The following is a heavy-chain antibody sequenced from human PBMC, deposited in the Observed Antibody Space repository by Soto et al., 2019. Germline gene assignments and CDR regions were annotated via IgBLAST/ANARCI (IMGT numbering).Heavy chain of an antibody. CDR3: ARDRGYCSSTSCYGVDY. V-gene: IGHV3-30-3*01. J-gene: IGHJ4*02. CDR1: GFTFDDYT. Sequence: VQLVESGGVVVQPGGSLRLSCAASGFTFDDYTMHWVRQAPGKGLEWVAVISYDGSNKYYADSVKGRFTISRDNSKNTLYLQMNSLRAEDTAVYYCARDRGYCSSTSCYGVDYWGQGTLVTVSS. CDR2: ISYDGSNK. D-gene: IGHD2-2*01.